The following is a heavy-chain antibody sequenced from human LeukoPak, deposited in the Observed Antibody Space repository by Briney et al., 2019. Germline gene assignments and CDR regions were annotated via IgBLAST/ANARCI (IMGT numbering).Heavy chain of an antibody. Sequence: GGSLRLPCAASGFGFSVYWMHWVRQAPGKGLVWVAHINEDGTSASHADSVKGRFTISRDNAKNTLYLQMNSLTVEDTAVYYCARVPTNSYGFGQWGQGSLVTVSS. CDR3: ARVPTNSYGFGQ. J-gene: IGHJ4*02. V-gene: IGHV3-74*01. D-gene: IGHD5-18*01. CDR2: INEDGTSA. CDR1: GFGFSVYW.